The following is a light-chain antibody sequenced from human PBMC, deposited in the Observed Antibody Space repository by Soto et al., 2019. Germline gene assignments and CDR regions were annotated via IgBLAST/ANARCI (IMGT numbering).Light chain of an antibody. V-gene: IGKV1-5*01. CDR2: GAS. CDR3: QQYNSYDMWS. Sequence: DIQMTQSPSTLSASVGDRVTITCRASQSISSWLAWYQQKPGKAPKLLIYGASSLESGVPSRFSGSGSGTEFTLTISCLQPDDFATYYCQQYNSYDMWSFGQGTKVDIK. J-gene: IGKJ1*01. CDR1: QSISSW.